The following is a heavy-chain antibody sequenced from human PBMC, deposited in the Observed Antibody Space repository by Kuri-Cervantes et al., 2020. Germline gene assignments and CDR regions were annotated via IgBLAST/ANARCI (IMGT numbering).Heavy chain of an antibody. V-gene: IGHV3-30*18. Sequence: GESLKISCAASGFTFSSYGMHWVRQAPGKGLEWVAVISYDGSNKYYADSVKGRFTISRDNAKNTLYLQMNSLRAEDTAVYYCAKDPLSAEYCSGGSCLYFDYWGQGTLVTVSS. D-gene: IGHD2-15*01. J-gene: IGHJ4*02. CDR2: ISYDGSNK. CDR3: AKDPLSAEYCSGGSCLYFDY. CDR1: GFTFSSYG.